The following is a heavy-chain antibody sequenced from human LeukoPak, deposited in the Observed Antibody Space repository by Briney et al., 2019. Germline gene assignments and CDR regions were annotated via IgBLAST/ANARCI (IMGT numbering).Heavy chain of an antibody. D-gene: IGHD5-24*01. Sequence: GGSLRLSCAASGFTFSSYAMSWVRQAPGKGLEWVSVIYSGGSTYYADSVKGRFTISRDNSKNTLYLQMNSLRAEDTALYYCARLMATSEEYWGQGTLVTVSS. CDR1: GFTFSSYA. V-gene: IGHV3-53*01. J-gene: IGHJ4*02. CDR2: IYSGGST. CDR3: ARLMATSEEY.